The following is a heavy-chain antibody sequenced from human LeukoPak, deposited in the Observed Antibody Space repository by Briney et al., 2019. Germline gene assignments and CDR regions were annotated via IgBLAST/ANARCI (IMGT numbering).Heavy chain of an antibody. Sequence: SQTLSLTCAISGDSVSSKNGAWNWIRQSPSSGLEWLGRTYYRSKWYYEYADSVKGRVTISPDTSKNQFSLHVYSVTPEDTAVYYCARDLGTSGWYTFDFWGQGTLVSVSS. V-gene: IGHV6-1*01. D-gene: IGHD6-19*01. CDR3: ARDLGTSGWYTFDF. J-gene: IGHJ5*01. CDR1: GDSVSSKNGA. CDR2: TYYRSKWYY.